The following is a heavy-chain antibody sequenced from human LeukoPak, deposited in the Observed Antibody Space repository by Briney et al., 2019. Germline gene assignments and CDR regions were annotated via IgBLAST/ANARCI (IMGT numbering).Heavy chain of an antibody. V-gene: IGHV3-53*01. D-gene: IGHD6-13*01. J-gene: IGHJ3*02. Sequence: GGSLRLSCAASGSTVSSNYMSWVRQAPGKGLEWVSVIYSGGSTYYADSVKGRFTISRDNSKNTLYLQMNSLRAEDTAVYYCACSSSWYSGDAFDIWGQGTMVIVSS. CDR1: GSTVSSNY. CDR3: ACSSSWYSGDAFDI. CDR2: IYSGGST.